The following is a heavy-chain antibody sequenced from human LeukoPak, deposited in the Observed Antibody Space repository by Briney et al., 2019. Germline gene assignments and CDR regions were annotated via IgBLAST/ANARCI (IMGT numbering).Heavy chain of an antibody. D-gene: IGHD2-21*01. CDR2: IYENGGTT. CDR1: GFTFRSHA. J-gene: IGHJ4*02. V-gene: IGHV3-23*01. Sequence: GGSLRISCVASGFTFRSHAMSWVRQAPEKGLEFVSGIYENGGTTYYADSVKGRFSISRDNSKNTLYLQMDSLRGEDTAVYYCAKDFRIGYSAHFDYWGQGALVTVSS. CDR3: AKDFRIGYSAHFDY.